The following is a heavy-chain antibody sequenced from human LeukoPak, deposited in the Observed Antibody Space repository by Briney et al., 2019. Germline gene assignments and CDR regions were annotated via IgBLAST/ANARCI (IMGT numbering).Heavy chain of an antibody. CDR3: ARILEYSYGPGYFDY. CDR1: GFTFNNYI. D-gene: IGHD5-18*01. Sequence: GSLRLSCAASGFTFNNYIMNWVRQAPGKGLEWVSSISSSSDYIYYADSVKGRFTISRDNAKNSLYLQMNSLRAEDTAVYYCARILEYSYGPGYFDYWGQGTLVTVSS. J-gene: IGHJ4*02. CDR2: ISSSSDYI. V-gene: IGHV3-21*01.